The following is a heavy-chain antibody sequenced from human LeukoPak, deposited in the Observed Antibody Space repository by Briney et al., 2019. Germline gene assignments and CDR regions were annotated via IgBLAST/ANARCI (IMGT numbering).Heavy chain of an antibody. CDR1: GYSFTSYW. CDR3: ARRGIAAAAYYFDY. J-gene: IGHJ4*02. V-gene: IGHV5-51*01. CDR2: IYPGDSDT. D-gene: IGHD6-13*01. Sequence: GESLKIPCKGSGYSFTSYWISWVRQMPGKGLEWMGIIYPGDSDTRYSPSFQGQVTISADMSISTAYLQWSSLKASDTAMYYCARRGIAAAAYYFDYWGQGTLVTVSS.